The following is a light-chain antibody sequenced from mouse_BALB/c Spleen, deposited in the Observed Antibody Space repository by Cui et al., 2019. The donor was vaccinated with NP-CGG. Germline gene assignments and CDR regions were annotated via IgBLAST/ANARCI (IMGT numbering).Light chain of an antibody. V-gene: IGLV1*01. CDR2: GTN. CDR3: ALWYSNHWV. CDR1: TGAVTACND. J-gene: IGLJ1*01. Sequence: QAVVTQEPASTTSPGETVTLTCRSSTGAVTACNDANWVQEKPDHLFTGLIGGTNNRAPGVPARFSGSLIGDKAALTITGAQTEDEAIYFCALWYSNHWVFGGGTKLTVL.